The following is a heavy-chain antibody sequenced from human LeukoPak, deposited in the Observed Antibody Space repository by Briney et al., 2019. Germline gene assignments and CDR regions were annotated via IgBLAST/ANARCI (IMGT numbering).Heavy chain of an antibody. J-gene: IGHJ4*02. D-gene: IGHD6-13*01. Sequence: PGRSLRLSCAASGFTFSSYAMHWVRQAPDKGLEWVAVISYDGSNKYYADSVKGRFTISRDNSKNTLYLQMNSLRAEDTAVYYCVLVDYWGQGTLVTVSS. CDR3: VLVDY. CDR1: GFTFSSYA. V-gene: IGHV3-30*01. CDR2: ISYDGSNK.